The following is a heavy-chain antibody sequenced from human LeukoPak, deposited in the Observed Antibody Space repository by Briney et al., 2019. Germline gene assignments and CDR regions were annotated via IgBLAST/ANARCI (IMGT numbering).Heavy chain of an antibody. Sequence: GGSLRLSCAASGFTFSIYAMSWVRQAPGKGLEWVSSISGTSGNTYYADSVKGRFTISRDDSRNTLYLQMNSLRGDDTAVYYCAKDVGKWESLHFFDYWGQGTLVTVSS. V-gene: IGHV3-23*01. J-gene: IGHJ4*02. CDR3: AKDVGKWESLHFFDY. CDR1: GFTFSIYA. CDR2: ISGTSGNT. D-gene: IGHD1-26*01.